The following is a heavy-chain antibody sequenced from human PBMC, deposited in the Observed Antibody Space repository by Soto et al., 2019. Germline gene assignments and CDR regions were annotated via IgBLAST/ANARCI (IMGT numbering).Heavy chain of an antibody. D-gene: IGHD3-22*01. J-gene: IGHJ4*02. CDR2: MNMDGNRI. CDR3: VRGDADRYDGHGYLGRH. Sequence: EVQLVESGGGLVQPGGSLRLSCAASGFTFSSYWMHWLRQAPGKGLEWVSRMNMDGNRISYVDSVKGRCTISRDNAKNTFYMEMNSARVEDTAVYYCVRGDADRYDGHGYLGRHWGQGSLVTVSS. CDR1: GFTFSSYW. V-gene: IGHV3-74*01.